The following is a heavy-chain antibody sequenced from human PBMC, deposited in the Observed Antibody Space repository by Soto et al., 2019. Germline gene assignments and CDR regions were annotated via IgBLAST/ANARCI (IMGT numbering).Heavy chain of an antibody. J-gene: IGHJ6*02. CDR3: ARAYGDLDV. Sequence: QVQLVQSGAEVKKPGASVKVSWKASGYTFSSYDINWVRQATGQGLEWMGWMNPKSGYTGYAQKFQGRVTMTRDTSISTAYMEVSSLRSEDTAIYYCARAYGDLDVWGQGTTVTVSS. D-gene: IGHD2-21*01. CDR2: MNPKSGYT. V-gene: IGHV1-8*01. CDR1: GYTFSSYD.